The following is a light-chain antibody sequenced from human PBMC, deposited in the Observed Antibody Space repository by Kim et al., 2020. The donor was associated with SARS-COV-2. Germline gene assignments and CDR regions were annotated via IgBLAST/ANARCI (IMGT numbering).Light chain of an antibody. CDR3: QQYKNWPPAGHT. CDR2: GAS. CDR1: QSVGTS. V-gene: IGKV3-15*01. Sequence: PGERGTLSCRASQSVGTSIAWYQQKPGQAPRLLIFGASTRSTGVPDRFSGGGSGTEFTLTISRLQSEDVGIYYCQQYKNWPPAGHTFGQGTKLEI. J-gene: IGKJ2*01.